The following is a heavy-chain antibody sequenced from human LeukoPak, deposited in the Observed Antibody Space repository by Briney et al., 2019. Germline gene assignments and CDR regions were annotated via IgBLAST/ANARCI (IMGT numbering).Heavy chain of an antibody. Sequence: KPSETLSLXCTVSGGSISSYYWSWIRQPPGKGLEWIGYIYYSGSTNYNPSLKSRVTISVDTSKNQFSLKLSSVTAADTAVYYCARGLVGATWSIWGQGTMVTVSS. CDR3: ARGLVGATWSI. CDR1: GGSISSYY. CDR2: IYYSGST. J-gene: IGHJ3*02. D-gene: IGHD1-26*01. V-gene: IGHV4-59*01.